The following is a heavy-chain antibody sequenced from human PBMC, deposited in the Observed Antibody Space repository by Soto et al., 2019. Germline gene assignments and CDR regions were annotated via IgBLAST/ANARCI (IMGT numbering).Heavy chain of an antibody. CDR2: IIPIFGTT. J-gene: IGHJ3*01. CDR1: GGTFSSHA. CDR3: AGSYKYGSGTFDAFDV. Sequence: SVKVSCKASGGTFSSHAISWVRQAPGQGLEWMGGIIPIFGTTNYAQRLQGRVSITADESTSTAYMELSSLRSEDTAVYYCAGSYKYGSGTFDAFDVWGQGTMVTVS. V-gene: IGHV1-69*13. D-gene: IGHD3-10*01.